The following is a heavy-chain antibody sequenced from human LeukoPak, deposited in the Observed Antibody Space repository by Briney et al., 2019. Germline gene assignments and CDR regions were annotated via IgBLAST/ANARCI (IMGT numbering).Heavy chain of an antibody. CDR1: GFTFRSYW. Sequence: QSGGSLRLSCAASGFTFRSYWMSWVRQAPGKGLEWVANIKQDGSEKYYVDSVKGRFTISRDNAKNSLYLQMNSLRAEDTAVYYCARDRNYCSSTSCYFVVYYYYMDVWGKGTTVTISS. J-gene: IGHJ6*03. CDR2: IKQDGSEK. CDR3: ARDRNYCSSTSCYFVVYYYYMDV. V-gene: IGHV3-7*01. D-gene: IGHD2-2*01.